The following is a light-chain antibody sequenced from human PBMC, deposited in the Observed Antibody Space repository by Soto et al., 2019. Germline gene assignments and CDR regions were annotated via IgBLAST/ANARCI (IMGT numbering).Light chain of an antibody. Sequence: DIQMTQSPSTLSASIGDRVTITCRASQSINSWLAWYQQKPGKAPNLLIFKASSLKSGVPSRFSGSGSGTEFTLTISSLQPDDFATYYCQQYNSPGWTLRQGTKVEIK. CDR1: QSINSW. J-gene: IGKJ1*01. V-gene: IGKV1-5*03. CDR3: QQYNSPGWT. CDR2: KAS.